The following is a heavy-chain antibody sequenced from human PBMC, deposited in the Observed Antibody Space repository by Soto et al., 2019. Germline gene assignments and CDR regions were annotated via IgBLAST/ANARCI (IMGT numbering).Heavy chain of an antibody. J-gene: IGHJ4*02. CDR1: GFSFSNAW. CDR3: TTGSTSTKNY. V-gene: IGHV3-15*01. Sequence: WGSLRLSCAASGFSFSNAWLSWVLQAPGKGLEWVGRIKSRADGGTTDYTAPVKGRFAISRDDSKNTLYLQMNSLKTEDTAVYYCTTGSTSTKNYWGQGTLVTVSS. D-gene: IGHD3-10*01. CDR2: IKSRADGGTT.